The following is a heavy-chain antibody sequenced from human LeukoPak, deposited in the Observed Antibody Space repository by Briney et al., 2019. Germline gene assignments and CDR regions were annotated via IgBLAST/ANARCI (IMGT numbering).Heavy chain of an antibody. CDR3: ARAERGSGSYPWD. J-gene: IGHJ4*02. Sequence: GGSLRLSCAASGFTVSSNYMNWVRHAPGKGLVWVSRFDPDRDTTLYADSVKGRFTISTDNAKDTLYLQMNSLRVEDTGVYYCARAERGSGSYPWDWGQGTLVTVSS. CDR1: GFTVSSNY. V-gene: IGHV3-74*01. D-gene: IGHD1-26*01. CDR2: FDPDRDTT.